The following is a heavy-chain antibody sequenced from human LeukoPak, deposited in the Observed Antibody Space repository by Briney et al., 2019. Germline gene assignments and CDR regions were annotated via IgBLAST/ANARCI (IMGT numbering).Heavy chain of an antibody. CDR1: GFTFSSYW. J-gene: IGHJ4*02. CDR3: ARGRPHGNDY. V-gene: IGHV3-74*01. Sequence: GGSLRLSCAASGFTFSSYWMNWVRQAPGKGLVWVSRIASDGSSTTYADSVKGRFSISRDNAKNTLYLQMNSLRVEDTAVYYCARGRPHGNDYWGQGALVSVSS. CDR2: IASDGSST. D-gene: IGHD4-23*01.